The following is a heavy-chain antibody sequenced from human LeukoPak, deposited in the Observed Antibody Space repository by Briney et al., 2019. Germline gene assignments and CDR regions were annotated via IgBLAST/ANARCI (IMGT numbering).Heavy chain of an antibody. V-gene: IGHV3-23*01. D-gene: IGHD6-19*01. CDR1: GFTFSSYA. J-gene: IGHJ4*02. CDR2: ISGSGGST. CDR3: ARDLGYSSGPNY. Sequence: PGGSLRRSCAASGFTFSSYAMSWVRHAPGKGLEWVSAISGSGGSTYYADSVKGRFTISRDNSKNTLYLQMNSLRAEDTAVYYCARDLGYSSGPNYWGQGTRVTVSS.